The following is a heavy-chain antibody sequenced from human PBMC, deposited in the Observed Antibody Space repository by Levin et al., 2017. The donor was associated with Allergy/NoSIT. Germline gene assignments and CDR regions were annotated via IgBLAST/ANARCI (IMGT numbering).Heavy chain of an antibody. CDR2: INHLGSA. J-gene: IGHJ4*02. CDR3: ARLAGFSRGWYLPY. V-gene: IGHV4-34*01. D-gene: IGHD6-19*01. Sequence: SETLSLTCAVSGGSLSGYYWTWIRQPPGKGLEWIGEINHLGSAAYNPSLNSRVTLSVDTSKNQFSLIVISVTAADTAVYFCARLAGFSRGWYLPYWGQGALVTVSS. CDR1: GGSLSGYY.